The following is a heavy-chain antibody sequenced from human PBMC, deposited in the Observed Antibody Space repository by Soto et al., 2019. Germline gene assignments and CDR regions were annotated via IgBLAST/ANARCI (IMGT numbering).Heavy chain of an antibody. V-gene: IGHV3-30*18. CDR3: AKDGAGITGTTRSAFDI. D-gene: IGHD1-7*01. CDR2: ISYDGSNK. CDR1: GFTFSSYG. J-gene: IGHJ3*02. Sequence: GGSLRLSCAASGFTFSSYGMHWVRQAPGKGLEWVAVISYDGSNKYYADSVKGRFTISRDNSKNTLYLQMNSLRAEDTAVYYCAKDGAGITGTTRSAFDIWGQGTMVTVSS.